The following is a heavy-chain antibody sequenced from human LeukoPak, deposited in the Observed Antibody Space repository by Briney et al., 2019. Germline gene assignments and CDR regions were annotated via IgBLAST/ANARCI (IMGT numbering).Heavy chain of an antibody. CDR2: ITGTTALT. CDR1: GFIFSSYA. D-gene: IGHD3-16*02. V-gene: IGHV3-23*01. Sequence: GGSLRLSCAASGFIFSSYAMTWVRQAPGKGLEWVSTITGTTALTYYADSVKGRFTISVDNSKNTLYLQMNSLRAEDTAMYYCAKDKHLRFVVTMGASDSWGQGTMVSVSS. CDR3: AKDKHLRFVVTMGASDS. J-gene: IGHJ3*02.